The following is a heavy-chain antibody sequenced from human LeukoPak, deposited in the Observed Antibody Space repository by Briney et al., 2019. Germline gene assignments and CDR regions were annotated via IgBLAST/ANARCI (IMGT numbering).Heavy chain of an antibody. V-gene: IGHV4-59*01. D-gene: IGHD3-10*01. Sequence: PSETLSLTCTVSGGSISSYYWSWIRQPPGKGLEWIGYIYYSGSTNYNPSLKNRVTISVDTSKNQFSLKLSSVTAADTAVYYCARDVGSGSYFDWGQGTLVTVSS. CDR3: ARDVGSGSYFD. J-gene: IGHJ4*02. CDR1: GGSISSYY. CDR2: IYYSGST.